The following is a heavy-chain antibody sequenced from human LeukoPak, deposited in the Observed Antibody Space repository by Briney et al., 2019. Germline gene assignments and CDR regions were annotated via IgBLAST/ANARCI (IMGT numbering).Heavy chain of an antibody. CDR2: MYSGGNT. Sequence: PGGSLRLPCAASGFTVSGNYMSWVRQAPGKGLEWVSIMYSGGNTHYADSVKGRFTISRDNSKNTLYLQMNSLSAEDTAVYYCARCGGDCYPGGAFDIWGQGTMVTVS. CDR3: ARCGGDCYPGGAFDI. D-gene: IGHD2-21*02. CDR1: GFTVSGNY. J-gene: IGHJ3*02. V-gene: IGHV3-53*01.